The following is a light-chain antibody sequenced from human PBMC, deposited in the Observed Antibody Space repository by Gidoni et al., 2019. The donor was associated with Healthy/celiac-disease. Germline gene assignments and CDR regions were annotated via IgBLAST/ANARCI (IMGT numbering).Light chain of an antibody. V-gene: IGLV3-1*01. CDR2: QDS. J-gene: IGLJ1*01. CDR1: KLGDKY. Sequence: YELTQPPSVPVSPGQTASITCSGDKLGDKYACWYQQKPGQSPVLVIYQDSKRPSGIPERFSGSNSGNTATLTISGTQAMDEADYYCQAWDSSTYVFGTGTKVTVL. CDR3: QAWDSSTYV.